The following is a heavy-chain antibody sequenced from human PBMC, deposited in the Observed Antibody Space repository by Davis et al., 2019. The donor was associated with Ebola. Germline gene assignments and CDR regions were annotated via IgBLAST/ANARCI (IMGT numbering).Heavy chain of an antibody. CDR1: GFTFSSYS. CDR2: IRGSSSPI. J-gene: IGHJ3*02. CDR3: ARDYDFWSTDAFDI. Sequence: PGGSLRLSCAASGFTFSSYSMNWVRQAPGKGLEWVSYIRGSSSPIYYADSVKGRFTISRDNAKSSLYLQMNSLRDEDTAVYYCARDYDFWSTDAFDIWGQGTMVTVSS. V-gene: IGHV3-48*02. D-gene: IGHD3-3*01.